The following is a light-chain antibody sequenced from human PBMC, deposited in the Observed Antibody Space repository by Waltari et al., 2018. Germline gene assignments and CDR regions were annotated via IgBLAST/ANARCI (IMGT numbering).Light chain of an antibody. CDR2: SNN. V-gene: IGLV1-44*01. Sequence: QSVLTQPPSASGTPGQRVTISCSGSRSNIGSNTVNWYQQLPGTAPKLLIYSNNQRPSGVPDLFSGSKSGTSASLAISGLQSEDEADYYCASWDDSLNGLFGGGTKLTVL. J-gene: IGLJ3*02. CDR1: RSNIGSNT. CDR3: ASWDDSLNGL.